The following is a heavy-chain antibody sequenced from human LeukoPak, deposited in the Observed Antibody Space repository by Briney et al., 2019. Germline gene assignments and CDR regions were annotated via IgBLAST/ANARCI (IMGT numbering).Heavy chain of an antibody. Sequence: SQTLSLTCTVSGGSISSGGYYWSWIRQHPGKGLEWIGYIYYSGSTYYNPSLKSRVTISVDTSKNQFSLELSSVIAADTAVYYCARGGWSSTDFDYWGQGTLVTVSS. V-gene: IGHV4-31*03. D-gene: IGHD2-2*01. J-gene: IGHJ4*02. CDR3: ARGGWSSTDFDY. CDR2: IYYSGST. CDR1: GGSISSGGYY.